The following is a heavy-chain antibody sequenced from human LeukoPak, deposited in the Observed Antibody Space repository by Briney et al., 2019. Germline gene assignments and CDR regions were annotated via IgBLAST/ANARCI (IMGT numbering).Heavy chain of an antibody. V-gene: IGHV3-30-3*01. Sequence: PGGSLRLSCAASGFTFSSYAMHWVRQAPGKGLEWVAVISYDGSNKYYADSVKGRFTISRDNSKNTLYLQMNSLRAEDTAAYYCARGSRVPAVPPSTKDYYGMDVWGQGTTVTVSS. D-gene: IGHD2-2*01. CDR3: ARGSRVPAVPPSTKDYYGMDV. J-gene: IGHJ6*02. CDR1: GFTFSSYA. CDR2: ISYDGSNK.